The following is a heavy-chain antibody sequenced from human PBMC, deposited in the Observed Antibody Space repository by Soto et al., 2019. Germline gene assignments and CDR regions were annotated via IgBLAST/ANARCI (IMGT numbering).Heavy chain of an antibody. V-gene: IGHV3-30*18. CDR1: GFTFSSYG. Sequence: GGSLRLSCAASGFTFSSYGMHWVRQAPGKGLEWVAVISYDGSNKYYADSVKGRFTISRDNSKNTLYLQMNSLRAEDTAVYYCAKGWSDSYGTGGFGYWGQGTLVTVSS. CDR3: AKGWSDSYGTGGFGY. J-gene: IGHJ4*02. D-gene: IGHD5-18*01. CDR2: ISYDGSNK.